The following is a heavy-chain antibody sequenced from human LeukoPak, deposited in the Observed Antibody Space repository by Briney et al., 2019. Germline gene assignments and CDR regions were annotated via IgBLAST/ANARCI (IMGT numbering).Heavy chain of an antibody. V-gene: IGHV1-69*05. Sequence: ASVKVSCKASGGTFSSYAISWVRQAPGQGLEWMGRIIPIFGTANYAQKFQGRVTLTTDESTSTAYMELSSLRSGDTAVYYCARDRVHDSSGYYPHYFDYWGQGTLVTVSS. J-gene: IGHJ4*02. CDR2: IIPIFGTA. CDR1: GGTFSSYA. CDR3: ARDRVHDSSGYYPHYFDY. D-gene: IGHD3-22*01.